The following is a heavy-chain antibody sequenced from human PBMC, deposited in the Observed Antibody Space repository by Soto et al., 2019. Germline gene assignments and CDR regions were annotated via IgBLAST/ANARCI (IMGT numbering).Heavy chain of an antibody. V-gene: IGHV4-39*01. CDR3: ARASLDSGYYPYYFDY. J-gene: IGHJ4*02. D-gene: IGHD3-22*01. CDR2: IYYSGST. CDR1: GGSISSSSYY. Sequence: PSETLSLTCTVSGGSISSSSYYWGWIRQPPGKGLEWIGSIYYSGSTYYNPSLKSRVTISVDTSKNQFSLKLSSVTAADTAAYYCARASLDSGYYPYYFDYWGQGTLVTVSS.